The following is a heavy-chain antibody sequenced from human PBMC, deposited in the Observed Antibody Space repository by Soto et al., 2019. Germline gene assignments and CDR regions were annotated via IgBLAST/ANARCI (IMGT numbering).Heavy chain of an antibody. CDR3: GRDVASDGTYNFDY. J-gene: IGHJ4*02. V-gene: IGHV3-72*01. CDR2: VRNKANSYTT. CDR1: GFTFSDHY. Sequence: GGSLRLSCAASGFTFSDHYMDWVRQAPGEGMEWIGRVRNKANSYTTEYAASVRGRFTVSSDDSKNSPYLQMNSLNTVDTVMFYCGRDVASDGTYNFDYWSRWTRVTDSS. D-gene: IGHD2-15*01.